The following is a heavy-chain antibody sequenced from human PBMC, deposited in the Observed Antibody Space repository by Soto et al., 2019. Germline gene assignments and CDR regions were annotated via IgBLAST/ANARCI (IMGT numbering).Heavy chain of an antibody. J-gene: IGHJ4*02. Sequence: PGGSLRLSCAGSGLTFSDYYMSWIRQAPGKGLEWVSYISSSGDIIYYADSVKGRFTISRDNAKNSLYLQMNSLRAEDTAVYYCARDLGYSASDGYFDYWGQGTLVTVS. V-gene: IGHV3-11*01. CDR2: ISSSGDII. CDR3: ARDLGYSASDGYFDY. D-gene: IGHD3-22*01. CDR1: GLTFSDYY.